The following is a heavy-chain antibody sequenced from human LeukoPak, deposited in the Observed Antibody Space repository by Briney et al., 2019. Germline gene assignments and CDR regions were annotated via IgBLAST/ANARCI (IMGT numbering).Heavy chain of an antibody. CDR1: GHSISSRSYD. CDR3: ARHGIVVVTPDDAFDI. J-gene: IGHJ3*02. CDR2: IYYSGST. Sequence: SDTVSLTCTVSGHSISSRSYDWGWLSRPPGKELELLESIYYSGSTYYNPSLKSRVTISVDTSKNQFSLKLSSVTAADTAVYYCARHGIVVVTPDDAFDIWGQGTMVAVSS. D-gene: IGHD2-21*02. V-gene: IGHV4-39*01.